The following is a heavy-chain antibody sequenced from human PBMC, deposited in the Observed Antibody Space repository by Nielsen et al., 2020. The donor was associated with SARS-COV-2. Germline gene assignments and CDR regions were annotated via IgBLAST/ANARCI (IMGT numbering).Heavy chain of an antibody. CDR3: ARTSGTNSDY. CDR1: GFTFSRPW. V-gene: IGHV3-21*01. CDR2: ISSSSSYI. J-gene: IGHJ4*02. Sequence: GESLKISCAASGFTFSRPWMSWVRQAPGKGLEWVSSISSSSSYIYYADSVKGRFTISRDNAKNSLYLQMNSLRAEDTAVYYCARTSGTNSDYWGQGTLVTVSS. D-gene: IGHD1-14*01.